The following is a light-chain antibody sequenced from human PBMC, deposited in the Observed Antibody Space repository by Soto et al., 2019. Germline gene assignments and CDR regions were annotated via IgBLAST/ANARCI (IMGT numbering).Light chain of an antibody. CDR3: QQFGSSIPHT. J-gene: IGKJ2*01. V-gene: IGKV3-20*01. Sequence: EIVMTQSPGPLSLSPGERATISCRASQVIGSRYLAWYHQKSGQAPRLLIYGASSRATGIPDRFSGSGSGTDFTLTISRLEPDDFGVYYCQQFGSSIPHTFGQGTKLEIK. CDR1: QVIGSRY. CDR2: GAS.